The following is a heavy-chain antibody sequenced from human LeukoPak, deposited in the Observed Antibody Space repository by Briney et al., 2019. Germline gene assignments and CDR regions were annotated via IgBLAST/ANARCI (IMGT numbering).Heavy chain of an antibody. CDR3: ARQCSGGSCYLVNSYMDV. V-gene: IGHV3-48*02. CDR2: ISSSSSTI. J-gene: IGHJ6*03. CDR1: GFTFSSYS. D-gene: IGHD2-15*01. Sequence: GGSLRLSCAASGFTFSSYSMTWVRQAPGKGLEWVSYISSSSSTIYYADSVKGRFTISRDNAKNSLYLQMNSLRDEDTAVYYCARQCSGGSCYLVNSYMDVWGKGTTVTVSS.